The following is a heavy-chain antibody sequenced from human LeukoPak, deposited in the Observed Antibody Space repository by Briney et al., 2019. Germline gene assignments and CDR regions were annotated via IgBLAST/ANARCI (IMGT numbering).Heavy chain of an antibody. CDR1: GGSITGYY. J-gene: IGHJ4*02. CDR3: AREEFLHEIDSSGYFVY. CDR2: VYSSGVG. D-gene: IGHD3-22*01. V-gene: IGHV4-4*07. Sequence: SETLSLTCTVSGGSITGYYWNWIRQPAGQRLEWLGRVYSSGVGNYNPSLTSRVTMSVDTSKNQFSLKLTSLTAADTAVYYCAREEFLHEIDSSGYFVYWGQGTLVTVSS.